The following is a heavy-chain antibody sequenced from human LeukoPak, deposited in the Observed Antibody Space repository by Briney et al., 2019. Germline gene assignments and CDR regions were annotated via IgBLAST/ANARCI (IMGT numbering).Heavy chain of an antibody. CDR1: GGSFSGYY. Sequence: SETLSLTCAVYGGSFSGYYWSWIRQPPGKGLEWIGEINHSGSTNYNPSLKSRVTISVDTSKNQFSLKLSSVTAADTAVYYCARGDHYGSGSYNWFDPWGQGTLVTVSS. CDR2: INHSGST. D-gene: IGHD3-10*01. V-gene: IGHV4-34*01. J-gene: IGHJ5*02. CDR3: ARGDHYGSGSYNWFDP.